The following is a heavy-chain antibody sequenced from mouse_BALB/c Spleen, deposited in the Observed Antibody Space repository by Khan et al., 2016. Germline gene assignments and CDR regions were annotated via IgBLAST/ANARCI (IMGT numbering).Heavy chain of an antibody. CDR3: ARRGDYGSSWFAD. Sequence: QIQLVQSGPELKKPGETVKISCKASGYTFTNYGMNWVKQAPGKGLKWMGWINTNTGEPTYAEEFKGRFAFSLETSASTAYLQINNLKNEDTATYFCARRGDYGSSWFADWGQGTLVTVSA. J-gene: IGHJ3*01. D-gene: IGHD1-1*01. CDR2: INTNTGEP. V-gene: IGHV9-3*02. CDR1: GYTFTNYG.